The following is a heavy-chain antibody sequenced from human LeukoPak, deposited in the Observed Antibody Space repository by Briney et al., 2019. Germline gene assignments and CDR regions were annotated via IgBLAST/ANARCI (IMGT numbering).Heavy chain of an antibody. CDR3: RASPYYYYGMDV. CDR2: IKQDGSEK. Sequence: GGSLRLSCAASGFTFSSYWMSWVRQAPGKGLEWVANIKQDGSEKYCVDSVEGRFTISRDNAKNSLYLQMNSLRAEDTAVYYCRASPYYYYGMDVWGQGTTVTVSS. CDR1: GFTFSSYW. J-gene: IGHJ6*02. V-gene: IGHV3-7*01.